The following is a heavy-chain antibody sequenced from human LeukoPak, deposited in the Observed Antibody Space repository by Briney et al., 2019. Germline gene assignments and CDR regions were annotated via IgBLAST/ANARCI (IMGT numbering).Heavy chain of an antibody. CDR3: ARNPRRTRLAPFGFDY. Sequence: GGSLRLSCVVSAFTFGSNWMRWVRQAPGKGREWVANIKGEGSVKYYVHTVKGRFTLSRDTATNTLYLQMNSLRDEDTALYYCARNPRRTRLAPFGFDYWGQGTLVTVSS. J-gene: IGHJ4*02. CDR1: AFTFGSNW. D-gene: IGHD3-3*01. CDR2: IKGEGSVK. V-gene: IGHV3-7*01.